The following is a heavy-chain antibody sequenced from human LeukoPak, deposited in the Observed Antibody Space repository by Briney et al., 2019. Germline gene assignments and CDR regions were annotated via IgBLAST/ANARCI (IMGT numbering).Heavy chain of an antibody. CDR2: FDPEDGET. CDR1: GYTLTELS. D-gene: IGHD4-17*01. J-gene: IGHJ2*01. CDR3: ATDSRRGRLRSNQHWYFDL. Sequence: ASVKVSCKVSGYTLTELSMHWVRQAPGKGLEWMGGFDPEDGETIYAQKFQGRVTMTEDTSTDTAYMELSSLRSEDTAVYYCATDSRRGRLRSNQHWYFDLRGRGTLVTVSS. V-gene: IGHV1-24*01.